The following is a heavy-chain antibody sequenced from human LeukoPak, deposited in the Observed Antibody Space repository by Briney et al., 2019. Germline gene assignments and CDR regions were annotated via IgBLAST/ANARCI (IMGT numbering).Heavy chain of an antibody. D-gene: IGHD3-22*01. CDR3: ARTNYYDNSGLDY. CDR2: IIPILGIA. CDR1: GGTFSSYA. Sequence: ASVKVSCKASGGTFSSYAISWVRQAPGQGLEWMGRIIPILGIANYAQKFQGRVTITADKSTSTAYMELSSLRSEDTAVYYCARTNYYDNSGLDYWGQGTLVTVS. J-gene: IGHJ4*02. V-gene: IGHV1-69*04.